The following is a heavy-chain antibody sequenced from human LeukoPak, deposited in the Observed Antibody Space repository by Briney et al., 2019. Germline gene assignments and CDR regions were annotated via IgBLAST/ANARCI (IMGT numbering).Heavy chain of an antibody. V-gene: IGHV1-8*03. CDR2: MNPNSGNT. J-gene: IGHJ4*02. CDR1: GYTFTSYD. CDR3: ARNLRLRTRDEAIGY. D-gene: IGHD5-24*01. Sequence: ASVKVPCKASGYTFTSYDINWVRQATGQGLEWMGWMNPNSGNTGYAQKFQGRVTITRNTSISTAYMELSSLRSEDTAVYYCARNLRLRTRDEAIGYWGQGTLVTVSS.